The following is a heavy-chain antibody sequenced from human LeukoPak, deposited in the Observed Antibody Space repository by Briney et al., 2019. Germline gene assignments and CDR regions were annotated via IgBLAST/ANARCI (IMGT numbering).Heavy chain of an antibody. V-gene: IGHV4-39*01. CDR1: GGSISTTTYY. J-gene: IGHJ4*02. Sequence: SETLSPTCTVSGGSISTTTYYWGWIRQPPGKGLEWIGSIYFTGSTYYNSSLKSRVTISVDTSQNQFSLRLSSVTAADTSVFYCARHGGAHSTGWSYFDSWGQGTLVTVSS. D-gene: IGHD6-19*01. CDR3: ARHGGAHSTGWSYFDS. CDR2: IYFTGST.